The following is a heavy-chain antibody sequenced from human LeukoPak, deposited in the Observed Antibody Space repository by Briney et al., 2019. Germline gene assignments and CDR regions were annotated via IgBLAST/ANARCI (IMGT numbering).Heavy chain of an antibody. J-gene: IGHJ4*02. CDR3: ASVDTAMVPDY. V-gene: IGHV4-39*01. Sequence: PSETLSLTCTVSGGSISSSSYYWGWLRQPPGKGLEWIGSIYYSGSTYYNPSLKSRVTISVDTSKNQFSLKLSSVTAADTAAYYCASVDTAMVPDYWGQGTLVTVSS. CDR2: IYYSGST. D-gene: IGHD5-18*01. CDR1: GGSISSSSYY.